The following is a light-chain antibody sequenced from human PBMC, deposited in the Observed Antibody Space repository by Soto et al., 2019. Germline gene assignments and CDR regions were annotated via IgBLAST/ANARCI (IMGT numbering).Light chain of an antibody. V-gene: IGKV1-5*01. J-gene: IGKJ4*01. CDR2: DAS. CDR3: QQYNSFSLP. Sequence: DIQLTQSPSTLSASVGDRVTITCRASHSISSWLAWYQQKPGKAPKLLIYDASSLESGVPSRFSGSGSGTEFTLTINSLQPDDFATYYCQQYNSFSLPFGGGTKVDIK. CDR1: HSISSW.